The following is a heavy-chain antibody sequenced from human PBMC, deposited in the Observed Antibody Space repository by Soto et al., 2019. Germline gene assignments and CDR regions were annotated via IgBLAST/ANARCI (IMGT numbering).Heavy chain of an antibody. J-gene: IGHJ3*02. Sequence: EVQLLESGGGLVQPGGSLRLSCAASGFTFSSYAMSWVRQAPGKGLEWASAISGSGGSTYYADSVKGRFTISRDNSKNTLYLQMNSLRAEDTAVYYCAKGVGYCSSTSCPNDAFDIWGQGTMVTVSS. CDR3: AKGVGYCSSTSCPNDAFDI. CDR2: ISGSGGST. CDR1: GFTFSSYA. V-gene: IGHV3-23*01. D-gene: IGHD2-2*01.